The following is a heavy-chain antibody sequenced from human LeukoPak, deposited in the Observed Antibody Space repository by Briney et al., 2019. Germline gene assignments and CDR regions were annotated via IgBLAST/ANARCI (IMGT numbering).Heavy chain of an antibody. CDR2: IYFSGST. D-gene: IGHD6-25*01. J-gene: IGHJ3*02. V-gene: IGHV4-59*01. CDR3: ARDRSGGGAFDI. CDR1: GGSITHYY. Sequence: PSETLSLTCAVSGGSITHYYWSWIRQPPGKGLEWIGYIYFSGSTDYNPSLKSRVTISLDTSNNHFSLKLTSVTAADTAVYYCARDRSGGGAFDIWGQGTMVTVSS.